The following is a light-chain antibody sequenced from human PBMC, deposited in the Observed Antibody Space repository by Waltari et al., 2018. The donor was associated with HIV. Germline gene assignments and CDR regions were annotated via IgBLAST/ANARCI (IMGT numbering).Light chain of an antibody. CDR3: SAWDSSLSAVV. CDR2: RNN. Sequence: QAGLTQPPSVSKGLRQTATLTCTGNSNNVGNQGAAWLQQHQGHPPKLLSYRNNNRPSGISDRFFASMSGNTSSLTITGLQPEDEADYYCSAWDSSLSAVVFGGGTKLTVL. V-gene: IGLV10-54*04. CDR1: SNNVGNQG. J-gene: IGLJ2*01.